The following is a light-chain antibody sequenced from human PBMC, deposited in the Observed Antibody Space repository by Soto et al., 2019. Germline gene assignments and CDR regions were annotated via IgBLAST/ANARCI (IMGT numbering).Light chain of an antibody. CDR3: TSYTRTRNLL. CDR2: EVS. Sequence: QSVLTQPASVSGSPGQSITISCTGTSSDVGAYNYVSCYQHHPGRAPKLIIFEVSHRPSGVSDRFSGSKSGNTASLTISGLQTEDEADYYCTSYTRTRNLLFGGGTKVTVL. CDR1: SSDVGAYNY. V-gene: IGLV2-14*01. J-gene: IGLJ2*01.